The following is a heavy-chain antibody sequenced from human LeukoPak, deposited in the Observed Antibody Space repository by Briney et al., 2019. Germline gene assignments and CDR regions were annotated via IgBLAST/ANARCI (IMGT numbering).Heavy chain of an antibody. CDR2: ISYDRSNK. D-gene: IGHD2-15*01. J-gene: IGHJ4*02. CDR1: GFTFSSYA. CDR3: ATEIVVVVAATPDEFDY. V-gene: IGHV3-30*04. Sequence: PGGSLRLSCAVSGFTFSSYAMHWVRQAPGKGLDWVAVISYDRSNKYYADSVKGRFTISRDNSKNTLYLQMNSLRAEDTAVYYCATEIVVVVAATPDEFDYWGQGTLVTVSS.